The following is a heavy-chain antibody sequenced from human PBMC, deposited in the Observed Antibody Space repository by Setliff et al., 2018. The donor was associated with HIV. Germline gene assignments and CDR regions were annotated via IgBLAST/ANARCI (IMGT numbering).Heavy chain of an antibody. J-gene: IGHJ6*03. Sequence: SVKVSCKASGGTFSNHAVTWVRQAPGQGLEWMGGIVPIFGTVNYAQKFQGRITISADESTRTSYMELSSLRPDDTAVYYCASHNRGTSDDLLTAYYNFYFYTDVWGKGTTVTVSS. CDR3: ASHNRGTSDDLLTAYYNFYFYTDV. CDR1: GGTFSNHA. CDR2: IVPIFGTV. D-gene: IGHD3-9*01. V-gene: IGHV1-69*13.